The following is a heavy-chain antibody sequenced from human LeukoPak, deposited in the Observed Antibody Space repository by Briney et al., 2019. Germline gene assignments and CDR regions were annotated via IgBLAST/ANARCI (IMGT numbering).Heavy chain of an antibody. CDR2: IDPSDSYT. CDR3: ARRCCSGGYWYFDL. J-gene: IGHJ2*01. CDR1: GYSFTSYW. V-gene: IGHV5-10-1*01. Sequence: GESLRISCKGSGYSFTSYWISWVRQMPGKGLEWMGKIDPSDSYTNYSPSFQGHVTISVDKSINTAYLQWSSLRASDTAMYYCARRCCSGGYWYFDLWGRGTLVTVSS. D-gene: IGHD2-15*01.